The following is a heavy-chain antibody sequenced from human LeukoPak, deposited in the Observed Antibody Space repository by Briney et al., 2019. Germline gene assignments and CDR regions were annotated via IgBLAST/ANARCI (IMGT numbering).Heavy chain of an antibody. CDR3: ARDARYYDFWSGYYKAPYYFDY. V-gene: IGHV4-4*07. D-gene: IGHD3-3*01. Sequence: PSETLSLTCTVSGGSISSYYGSWIRQPAGKGLEWIGHIYTSGSTNYNPSLKSRVTMSVDTSKNQFSLKLSSVTAADTAVYYCARDARYYDFWSGYYKAPYYFDYWGQGTLVTVSS. J-gene: IGHJ4*02. CDR2: IYTSGST. CDR1: GGSISSYY.